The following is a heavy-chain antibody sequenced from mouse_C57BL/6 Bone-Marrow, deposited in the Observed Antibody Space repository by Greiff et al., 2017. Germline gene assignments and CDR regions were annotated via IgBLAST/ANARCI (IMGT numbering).Heavy chain of an antibody. D-gene: IGHD4-1*01. CDR3: ARNWDRRTWFAY. Sequence: EVQLQQSGPELVKPGASVKISCKASGYTFTDYYMNWVKQSHGKSLEWIGDINPNNGGTSYNQKFKGKATLTVDKSSSTAYMELRSLTSEDSAVYDCARNWDRRTWFAYWGQGTLVTVSA. CDR1: GYTFTDYY. J-gene: IGHJ3*01. CDR2: INPNNGGT. V-gene: IGHV1-26*01.